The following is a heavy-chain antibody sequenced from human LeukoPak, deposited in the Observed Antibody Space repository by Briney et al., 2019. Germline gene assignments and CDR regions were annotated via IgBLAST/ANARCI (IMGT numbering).Heavy chain of an antibody. CDR3: AAGRGYGDAFNI. V-gene: IGHV3-66*01. CDR1: GFSFGSYA. Sequence: GGSLTLSCAASGFSFGSYAMHWFRQAPGKGLEWVSVISGGGSTYYADSVKGRFTISRDNSKNTLYLQMNSLRAEDTAVYYCAAGRGYGDAFNIWGQGTMVTVSS. D-gene: IGHD5-12*01. CDR2: ISGGGST. J-gene: IGHJ3*02.